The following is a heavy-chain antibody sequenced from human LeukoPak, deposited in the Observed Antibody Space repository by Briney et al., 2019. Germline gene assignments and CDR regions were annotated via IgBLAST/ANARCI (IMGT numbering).Heavy chain of an antibody. CDR3: ARDGLGDAGPFDY. CDR1: GYSISSTYY. CDR2: IYYSGST. Sequence: SETLSLTCTVSGYSISSTYYWGWIRQPPGKGLEWIGSIYYSGSTYYNPSLKSRVTISVDTSKNQFSLKLSSVTAADTAVYYCARDGLGDAGPFDYWGQGTLVTVSS. D-gene: IGHD3-10*01. J-gene: IGHJ4*02. V-gene: IGHV4-38-2*02.